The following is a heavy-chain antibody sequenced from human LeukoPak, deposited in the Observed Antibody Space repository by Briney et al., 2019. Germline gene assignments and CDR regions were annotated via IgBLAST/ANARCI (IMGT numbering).Heavy chain of an antibody. J-gene: IGHJ6*02. Sequence: GGSLRLSCAASGFTFSSYAMSWVRQAPGKGLEWVSAISGSGGITYYADSVKGRFTISRDNSKNTLYLQMNSLRAEDTAVYYCARDIPPQLLFDYYYGMDVWGQGTTVTVSS. D-gene: IGHD2-2*01. CDR2: ISGSGGIT. CDR3: ARDIPPQLLFDYYYGMDV. CDR1: GFTFSSYA. V-gene: IGHV3-23*01.